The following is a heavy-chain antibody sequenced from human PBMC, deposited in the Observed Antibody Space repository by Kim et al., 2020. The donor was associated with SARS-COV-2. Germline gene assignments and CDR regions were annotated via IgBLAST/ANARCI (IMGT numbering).Heavy chain of an antibody. J-gene: IGHJ5*02. CDR3: ARDRKTTVTTSGGWFDP. CDR2: ISSSSSYI. V-gene: IGHV3-21*01. CDR1: GFTFSSYS. D-gene: IGHD4-17*01. Sequence: GGSLRLSCAASGFTFSSYSMNWVRQAPGKGLEWVSSISSSSSYIYYADSVKGRFTISRDNAKNSLYLQMNSLRAEDTAVYYCARDRKTTVTTSGGWFDPWGQGTLVTVSS.